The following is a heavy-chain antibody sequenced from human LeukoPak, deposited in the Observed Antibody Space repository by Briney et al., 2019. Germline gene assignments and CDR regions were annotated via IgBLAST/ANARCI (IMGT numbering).Heavy chain of an antibody. D-gene: IGHD2-8*02. Sequence: GGSLRLSCAASGFTFSSFGMHWVRQAPGEGLEWVAYIGYTGTDTYYADSVKGRFTISRDNSKNTVHLQVNSLRAADTALYSCARDLTERRYYIAYWGQGTLVTVSS. J-gene: IGHJ4*02. V-gene: IGHV3-30*02. CDR1: GFTFSSFG. CDR3: ARDLTERRYYIAY. CDR2: IGYTGTDT.